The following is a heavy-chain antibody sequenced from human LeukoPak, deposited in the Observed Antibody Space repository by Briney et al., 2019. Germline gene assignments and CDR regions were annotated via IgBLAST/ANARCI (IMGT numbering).Heavy chain of an antibody. Sequence: SETLSLTCTVSGVSISSSSYYWGWIRQPPGKGLEWNGSIYYSGSTYYNPSLKSRLTISVDTSKNQFSLKLSSVTAADTAVYYCASGFDIWGQGTMVTVSS. CDR1: GVSISSSSYY. J-gene: IGHJ3*02. CDR3: ASGFDI. V-gene: IGHV4-39*07. CDR2: IYYSGST.